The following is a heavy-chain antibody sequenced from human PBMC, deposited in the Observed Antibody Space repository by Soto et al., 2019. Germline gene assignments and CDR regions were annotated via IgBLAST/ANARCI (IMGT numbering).Heavy chain of an antibody. V-gene: IGHV1-69*12. J-gene: IGHJ4*02. D-gene: IGHD4-17*01. CDR3: ARGPDYEGYFDY. CDR2: IILPFGTP. CDR1: GGSFSNNA. Sequence: QVRLVQSAAEVKKPGSSVKVSCKASGGSFSNNAISWVRQAPGQGLEWMGVIILPFGTPNYAQTFQGRVTITAAESMTTAYMELSGLRSEDTAVYYCARGPDYEGYFDYWGRGTLVTVSS.